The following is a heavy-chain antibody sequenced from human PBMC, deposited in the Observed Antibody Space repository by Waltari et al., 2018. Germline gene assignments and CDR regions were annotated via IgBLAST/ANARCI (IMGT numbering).Heavy chain of an antibody. CDR2: INHSGGT. CDR1: GYSISSGYS. J-gene: IGHJ5*02. D-gene: IGHD4-17*01. CDR3: ARDSGWPTVVTNGWFDP. V-gene: IGHV4-38-2*02. Sequence: QVQLQESGPGLVKPSETLSLTCAVSGYSISSGYSWGWLRQPPGKGLGWIGRINHSGGTSYNPALKRLVTISVDTSKNQFSLKLSSVTAADTAVYYCARDSGWPTVVTNGWFDPWGQGTLVTVSS.